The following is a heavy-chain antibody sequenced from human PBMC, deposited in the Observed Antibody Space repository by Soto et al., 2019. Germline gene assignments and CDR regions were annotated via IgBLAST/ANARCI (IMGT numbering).Heavy chain of an antibody. V-gene: IGHV3-74*01. D-gene: IGHD6-13*01. CDR1: GFTFSSNW. J-gene: IGHJ4*02. Sequence: GGSLRLSCAASGFTFSSNWMHWVRQAPGKGLVWVSRINSDGSITSYADSVKGQFTISRGNAKNTLYLQMNSLRAEDTAVYYCARGSSSWYVSFDYWAREPWSPSP. CDR2: INSDGSIT. CDR3: ARGSSSWYVSFDY.